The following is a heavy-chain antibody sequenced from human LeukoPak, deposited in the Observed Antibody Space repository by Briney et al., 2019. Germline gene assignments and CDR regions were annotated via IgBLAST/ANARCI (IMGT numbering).Heavy chain of an antibody. J-gene: IGHJ4*02. CDR2: IYYSGST. CDR3: ARASGGDFDWLFEYYFDY. CDR1: GGSISSYY. V-gene: IGHV4-59*01. Sequence: SETLSLTCTVSGGSISSYYWSWIRQPPGKGLEWIGYIYYSGSTNYNPSLKSRVTISVDTSKNQFSLKLSSVTAADTAVYYCARASGGDFDWLFEYYFDYWGQGTLVTVSS. D-gene: IGHD3-9*01.